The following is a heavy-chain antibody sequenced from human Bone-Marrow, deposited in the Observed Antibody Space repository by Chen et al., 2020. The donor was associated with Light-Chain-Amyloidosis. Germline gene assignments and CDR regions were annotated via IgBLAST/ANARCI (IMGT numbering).Heavy chain of an antibody. Sequence: VQLVGSGGGVVQPGRSLGLSCTVSGFVCSVYGMHWVRQAPGKGLAWVAVIRSDGIDYYYAASGGGRFTISSEIFKKSLFLQMTILSVEDTVFYFCGSVWRAGCNFDRWGQGTQVSVSS. CDR3: GSVWRAGCNFDR. J-gene: IGHJ4*02. CDR1: GFVCSVYG. CDR2: IRSDGIDY. D-gene: IGHD2-21*01. V-gene: IGHV3-33*02.